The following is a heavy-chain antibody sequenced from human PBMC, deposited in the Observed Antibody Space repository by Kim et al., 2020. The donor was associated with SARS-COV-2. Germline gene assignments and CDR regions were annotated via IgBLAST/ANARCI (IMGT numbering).Heavy chain of an antibody. D-gene: IGHD6-19*01. CDR2: IYSGGST. CDR3: ARKGGIAVAGISDYYFDY. J-gene: IGHJ4*02. V-gene: IGHV3-53*01. CDR1: GFTVSSNY. Sequence: GSLRLSCAASGFTVSSNYMSWVRQAPGKGLEWVSVIYSGGSTYYADSVKGRFTISRDNSKNTLYLQMNSLRAEDTAVYYCARKGGIAVAGISDYYFDYWGQGTLVTVSS.